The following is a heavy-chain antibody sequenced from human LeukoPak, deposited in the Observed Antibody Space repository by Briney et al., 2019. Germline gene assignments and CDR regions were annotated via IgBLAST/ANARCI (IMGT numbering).Heavy chain of an antibody. V-gene: IGHV4-39*07. Sequence: SETLSLTCTVSGGSISSSSYYWGWICQPPGKGLEWIGSIYYSGSTYYNPSLKSRVTISVDTPKNQFSLKLSSVTAADTAVYYCARVTVLLYYGSGSLIDYWGQGTLVTVSS. J-gene: IGHJ4*02. CDR2: IYYSGST. D-gene: IGHD3-10*01. CDR1: GGSISSSSYY. CDR3: ARVTVLLYYGSGSLIDY.